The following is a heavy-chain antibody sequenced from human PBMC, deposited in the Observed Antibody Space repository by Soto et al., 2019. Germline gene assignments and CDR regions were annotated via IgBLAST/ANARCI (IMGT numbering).Heavy chain of an antibody. CDR1: GFSLSNPRMG. J-gene: IGHJ6*02. V-gene: IGHV2-26*01. CDR3: ARTLYMFRSYYGMDV. Sequence: SGPTLVNPTETLTLTCTVSGFSLSNPRMGVSGIRQPPGKALQWLAHIFSNDEKSYSTSLKSRLTISKYTPKSQVVLTMANMDPVDTGRYYCARTLYMFRSYYGMDVWGQGTTVNVSS. D-gene: IGHD3-10*01. CDR2: IFSNDEK.